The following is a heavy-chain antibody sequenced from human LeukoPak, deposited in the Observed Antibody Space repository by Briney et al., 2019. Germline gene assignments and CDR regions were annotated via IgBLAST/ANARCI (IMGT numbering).Heavy chain of an antibody. D-gene: IGHD3-22*01. J-gene: IGHJ4*02. CDR3: AKLNMIVVAFDY. CDR1: GFTFSSYA. CDR2: ISGSGGST. V-gene: IGHV3-23*01. Sequence: PGGPLRLSCAASGFTFSSYAMSWVRQAPGKGLEWVSAISGSGGSTYYADSVKGRFTISRDNSKNTLYLQMNSLRAEDTAVYYCAKLNMIVVAFDYWGQGTLVTVSS.